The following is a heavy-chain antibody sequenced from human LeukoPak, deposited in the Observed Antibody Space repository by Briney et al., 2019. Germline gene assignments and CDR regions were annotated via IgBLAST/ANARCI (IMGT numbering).Heavy chain of an antibody. CDR2: IIPIFGTA. J-gene: IGHJ4*02. CDR1: GGTFSSYA. CDR3: ARSIAATREMRFDY. Sequence: SVKVSCKASGGTFSSYAISWVRQAPGQGLEWMGGIIPIFGTANYAQKFQGRVTITADKSTSTAYMELSSLRSEDTAVYYCARSIAATREMRFDYWGQGTLVTVSS. D-gene: IGHD6-25*01. V-gene: IGHV1-69*06.